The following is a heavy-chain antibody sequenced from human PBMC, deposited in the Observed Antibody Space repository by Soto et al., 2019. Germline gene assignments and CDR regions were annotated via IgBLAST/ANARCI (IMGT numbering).Heavy chain of an antibody. Sequence: GGSLRLSCAASGFTFSSYAMSWVRQAPGKGLEWVSAISGSGGSTYYADSVKGRFTISKNNSKNTLYLQMNSLRAEDTAVYYCAKYLIVVVPAAMLHAFDIWGQGTMVTVSS. CDR1: GFTFSSYA. CDR2: ISGSGGST. CDR3: AKYLIVVVPAAMLHAFDI. V-gene: IGHV3-23*01. D-gene: IGHD2-2*01. J-gene: IGHJ3*02.